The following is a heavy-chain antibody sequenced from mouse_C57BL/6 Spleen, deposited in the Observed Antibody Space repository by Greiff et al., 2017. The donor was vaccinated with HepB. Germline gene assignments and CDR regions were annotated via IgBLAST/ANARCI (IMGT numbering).Heavy chain of an antibody. Sequence: VQLQQPGAELVKPGASVKLSCKASGYTFTSYWMHWVKQRPGQGLEWIGMIHPNSGSTNYNEKFKSKATLTVDKSSSTAYMQLSSLTSEDSAVYYCARKEGGSSLYAMDYWGQGTSVTVSS. V-gene: IGHV1-64*01. CDR2: IHPNSGST. J-gene: IGHJ4*01. CDR1: GYTFTSYW. D-gene: IGHD1-1*01. CDR3: ARKEGGSSLYAMDY.